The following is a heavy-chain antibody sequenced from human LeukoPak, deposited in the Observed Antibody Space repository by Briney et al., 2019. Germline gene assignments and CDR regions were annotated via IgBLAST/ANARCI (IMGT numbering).Heavy chain of an antibody. V-gene: IGHV3-21*01. Sequence: PGGSLRLSCAASGFTFSSYWMHWVRQAPGKGLAWVSSISSSSSYIYYADSVKGRFTISRDNAKNSLYLQMNSLRAEDSAVYYCARDPPRVGVDVWGKGTTVTVSS. J-gene: IGHJ6*04. CDR2: ISSSSSYI. CDR1: GFTFSSYW. CDR3: ARDPPRVGVDV. D-gene: IGHD2-2*01.